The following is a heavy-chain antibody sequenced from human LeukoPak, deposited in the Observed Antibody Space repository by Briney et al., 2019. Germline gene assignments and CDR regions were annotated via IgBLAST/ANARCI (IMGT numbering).Heavy chain of an antibody. D-gene: IGHD6-19*01. V-gene: IGHV3-64D*09. CDR1: GFTFSNYS. J-gene: IGHJ4*02. CDR3: VKDHGYSSGWYVRGFDY. CDR2: ISSGGGNT. Sequence: GGSLRLSCSASGFTFSNYSMHWVRQAPGKGLEYVSAISSGGGNTHYAGSVKGRFTISRDNSKNTLYLQMSSLRVEDTAVYYCVKDHGYSSGWYVRGFDYWGQGTLVTVSS.